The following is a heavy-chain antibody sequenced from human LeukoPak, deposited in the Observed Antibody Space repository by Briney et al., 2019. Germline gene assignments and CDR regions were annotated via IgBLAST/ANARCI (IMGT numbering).Heavy chain of an antibody. V-gene: IGHV4-59*01. D-gene: IGHD3-9*01. Sequence: SETLSLTCTVSGGSISSYYWSWIRQPAGKGLEWIGYIYYSGSTNYNPSLKSRVTISVDTPKNQFSLKLSSVTAADTAVYYCARDRSALRYFDWSQEDDYYGMDVWGQGTTVTVSS. J-gene: IGHJ6*02. CDR2: IYYSGST. CDR3: ARDRSALRYFDWSQEDDYYGMDV. CDR1: GGSISSYY.